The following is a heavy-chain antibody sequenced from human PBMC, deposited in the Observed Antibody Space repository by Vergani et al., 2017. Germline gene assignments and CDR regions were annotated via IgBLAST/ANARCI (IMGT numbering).Heavy chain of an antibody. D-gene: IGHD3-16*01. V-gene: IGHV3-23*01. Sequence: EVQLLESGGGLVQPGGSLRLSCAASGFTFSSYAMSWVRQAPGKGLEWVSAISGSGGSTYYADSVKGRFTISRDNSKNTPYLQMNSLRAEDTAVYYCAKAGVWQLIFDYWGQGTLVTVSS. CDR2: ISGSGGST. CDR1: GFTFSSYA. J-gene: IGHJ4*02. CDR3: AKAGVWQLIFDY.